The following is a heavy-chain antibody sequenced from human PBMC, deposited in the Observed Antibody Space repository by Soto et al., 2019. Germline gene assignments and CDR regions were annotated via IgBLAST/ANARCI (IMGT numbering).Heavy chain of an antibody. D-gene: IGHD2-21*02. J-gene: IGHJ6*02. Sequence: SETLSLTCTVAGGSVSSGSYYWNWIRLPPGKGLEWIGYIHYSGSTDYNPTLKGRVAISVDTSKSQFSLKLSSVTAADTTVYYCARGPTVNYYYGMDVWGQGTTVTVSS. CDR3: ARGPTVNYYYGMDV. CDR1: GGSVSSGSYY. V-gene: IGHV4-61*01. CDR2: IHYSGST.